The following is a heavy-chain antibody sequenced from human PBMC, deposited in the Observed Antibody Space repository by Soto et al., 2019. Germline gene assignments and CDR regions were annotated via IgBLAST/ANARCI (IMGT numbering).Heavy chain of an antibody. D-gene: IGHD3-16*01. CDR2: ISPYNDYT. Sequence: QGQLVQSANEVKKPGASVRVSCKAAGYTFIRYGIAWVRQAPGQGLEWMGWISPYNDYTVYAQKFQGRVSMTADTTTRTVYMNLRGMNSDDTAVYYCARGGYYDNSWGKLSHYGLDVW. CDR3: ARGGYYDNSWGKLSHYGLDV. CDR1: GYTFIRYG. J-gene: IGHJ6*01. V-gene: IGHV1-18*01.